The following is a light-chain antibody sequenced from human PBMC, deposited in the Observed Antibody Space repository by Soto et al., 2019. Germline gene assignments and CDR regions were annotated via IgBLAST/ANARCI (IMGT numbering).Light chain of an antibody. V-gene: IGKV1D-16*01. CDR2: AAS. Sequence: DIQMTQFPSSLSASVGDRVNITCRASQGISTWLAWYQQKPERAPKSLIYAASRLQSGVPPRFSGSGSETDFTLTISSLQPEDFATYYCQQYNRCPRTFGQGTKVEIK. CDR1: QGISTW. CDR3: QQYNRCPRT. J-gene: IGKJ1*01.